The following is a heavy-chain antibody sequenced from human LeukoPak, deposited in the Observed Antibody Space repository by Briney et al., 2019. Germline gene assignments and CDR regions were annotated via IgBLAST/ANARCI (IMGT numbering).Heavy chain of an antibody. Sequence: PGGSLRLSCAASGFTFNNYWMSWVRQAPGKGLEWVANIKQDGSEKYYVDSVKGRSIISRDNAKNSLYLQMNSLRAEDTAVYYCARDVFDPWGQGTLVTVSS. CDR3: ARDVFDP. V-gene: IGHV3-7*01. CDR1: GFTFNNYW. J-gene: IGHJ5*02. CDR2: IKQDGSEK.